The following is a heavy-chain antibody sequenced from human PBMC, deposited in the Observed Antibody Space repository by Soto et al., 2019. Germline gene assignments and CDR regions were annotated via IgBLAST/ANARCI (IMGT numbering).Heavy chain of an antibody. Sequence: QVRLQQWGAGLLKPSETLALTCAVHGGSFRGYYWSWIRQPPGKGLGWIGEINHSGGTNYNPSLKGRVSISVDASKHQFSLQLSSVTAADTAVYYCARLWSSNEGSSWGQGTLVAVSS. D-gene: IGHD2-21*01. CDR2: INHSGGT. J-gene: IGHJ4*02. V-gene: IGHV4-34*01. CDR1: GGSFRGYY. CDR3: ARLWSSNEGSS.